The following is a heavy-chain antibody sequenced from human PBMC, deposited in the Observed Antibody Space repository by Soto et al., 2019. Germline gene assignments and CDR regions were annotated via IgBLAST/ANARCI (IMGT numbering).Heavy chain of an antibody. CDR3: ARTTAVAGTPEFDY. CDR2: ISYEVTKT. J-gene: IGHJ4*02. CDR1: GFTFSSFN. Sequence: QVHLVESGGGVDQPGGSLRLTCEASGFTFSSFNMHWVRQAPGKGLEWVGVISYEVTKTQYADSVKGRFTISRDNAKSTLYLHMSSLRTEDTAIYYCARTTAVAGTPEFDYWGQGTLVIVSS. V-gene: IGHV3-30-3*01. D-gene: IGHD6-19*01.